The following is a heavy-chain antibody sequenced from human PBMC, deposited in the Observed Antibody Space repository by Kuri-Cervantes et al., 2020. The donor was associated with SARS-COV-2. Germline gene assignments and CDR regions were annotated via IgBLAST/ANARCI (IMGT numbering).Heavy chain of an antibody. D-gene: IGHD3-10*01. V-gene: IGHV3-74*01. CDR3: AKGSAYGSEDYGMDV. CDR2: IDPAGSST. J-gene: IGHJ6*02. CDR1: GFPFSSYW. Sequence: GESLKISCVASGFPFSSYWMHWVRQDPGKGLVWVSRIDPAGSSTSYADSVKGRFTISRDNAKNTVNLQMNSLRAEDTALYYCAKGSAYGSEDYGMDVWGQGTTVTVSS.